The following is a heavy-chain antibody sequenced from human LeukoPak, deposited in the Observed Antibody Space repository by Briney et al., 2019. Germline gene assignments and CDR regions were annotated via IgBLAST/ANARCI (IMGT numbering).Heavy chain of an antibody. CDR1: GYTLTELS. J-gene: IGHJ6*02. V-gene: IGHV1-24*01. D-gene: IGHD1-7*01. CDR3: ATAFKLELSYYYYGMDV. Sequence: ASVKVSCKVSGYTLTELSVHWVRQAPGKGLEWMGGFDPEDGETIYAQKFQGRVTMTEDTSTDTAYMELSSLRSEDTAVYYCATAFKLELSYYYYGMDVWGQGTTVTVSS. CDR2: FDPEDGET.